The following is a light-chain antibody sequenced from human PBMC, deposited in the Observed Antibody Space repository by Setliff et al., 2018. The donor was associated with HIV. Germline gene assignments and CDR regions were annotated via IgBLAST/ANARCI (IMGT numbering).Light chain of an antibody. V-gene: IGLV2-14*01. Sequence: QSVLTQPASVSGSPGQSITISCTGTSSDIGGYNYVSWYQQHPGKAPKLTIYDVSKRPSGVSNRFSGSKSGNTASLTISGLQAEDEAAYYCSSYTSSSTYVFATGTKVT. J-gene: IGLJ1*01. CDR2: DVS. CDR3: SSYTSSSTYV. CDR1: SSDIGGYNY.